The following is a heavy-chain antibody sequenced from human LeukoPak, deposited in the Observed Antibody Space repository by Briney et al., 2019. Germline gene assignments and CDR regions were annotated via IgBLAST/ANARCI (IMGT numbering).Heavy chain of an antibody. D-gene: IGHD5-24*01. Sequence: PGGSLRLSCIASGFTFADHAMRWVPQAPGKGLEGVAFVSSKNYRGTSEYAASARGRFTIRQMNSLETEDSAVYFWARGPIDVWLYYGIDVWGQGTTVIVSS. CDR1: GFTFADHA. J-gene: IGHJ6*02. V-gene: IGHV3-49*04. CDR3: ARGPIDVWLYYGIDV. CDR2: VSSKNYRGTS.